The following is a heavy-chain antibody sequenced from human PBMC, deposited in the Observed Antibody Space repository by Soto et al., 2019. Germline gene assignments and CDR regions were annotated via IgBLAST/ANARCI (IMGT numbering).Heavy chain of an antibody. J-gene: IGHJ5*02. CDR3: AKDRYYYDSSGYPFFDP. D-gene: IGHD3-22*01. CDR1: GFTFSSYA. Sequence: EVQLLESGGGLVQSGGSLRLSCAASGFTFSSYAMSWVRQAPGKGLEWVSAISGSGGSTYYADSVKGRFTISRDNSKNTLYLQMNSLRAEDTAVYYCAKDRYYYDSSGYPFFDPWGQGTLVTVSS. V-gene: IGHV3-23*01. CDR2: ISGSGGST.